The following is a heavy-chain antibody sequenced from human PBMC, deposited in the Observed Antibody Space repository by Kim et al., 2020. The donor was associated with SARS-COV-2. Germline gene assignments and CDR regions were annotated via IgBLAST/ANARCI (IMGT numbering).Heavy chain of an antibody. Sequence: SETLSLTCAVYGGSFSGYYWSWIRQPPGKGLEWIGEINHSGSTNYNPSLKSRVTISVDTSKNQFSLKLSSVTAADTAVYYCARAPLLWFGDSWYFDLWGR. D-gene: IGHD3-10*01. CDR1: GGSFSGYY. CDR2: INHSGST. CDR3: ARAPLLWFGDSWYFDL. J-gene: IGHJ2*01. V-gene: IGHV4-34*01.